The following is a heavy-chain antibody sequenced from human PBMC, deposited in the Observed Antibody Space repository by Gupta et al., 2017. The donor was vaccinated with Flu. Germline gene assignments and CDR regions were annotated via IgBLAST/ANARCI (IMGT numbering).Heavy chain of an antibody. CDR2: ITGNGAAT. Sequence: WVRQAPGKGLEWVASITGNGAATYYADSVKGRFTISRDTSKNTLFLEMSTMRADDTAVYYCAKGQYFVFSIVHNYNYMDVWGRGTTVTVSS. V-gene: IGHV3-23*01. D-gene: IGHD3-9*01. CDR3: AKGQYFVFSIVHNYNYMDV. J-gene: IGHJ6*03.